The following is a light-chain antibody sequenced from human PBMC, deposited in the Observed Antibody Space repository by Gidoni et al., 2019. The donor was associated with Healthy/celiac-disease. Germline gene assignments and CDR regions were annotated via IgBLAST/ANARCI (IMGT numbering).Light chain of an antibody. CDR3: QQYNNWPPRT. V-gene: IGKV3-15*01. J-gene: IGKJ1*01. Sequence: EIVMTQSPATLSVSPGERATLPCMASQSVSSNLAWYQQKPGQDPRLLLYGASTRATGIQASFSGSGSGTEFTLTISSLQSEDFAVYYCQQYNNWPPRTFXXXTKVEIK. CDR1: QSVSSN. CDR2: GAS.